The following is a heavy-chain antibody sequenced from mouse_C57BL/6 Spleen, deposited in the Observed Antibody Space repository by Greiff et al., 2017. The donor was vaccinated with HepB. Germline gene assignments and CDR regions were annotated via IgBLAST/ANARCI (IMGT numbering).Heavy chain of an antibody. V-gene: IGHV1-80*01. CDR1: GYAFSSYW. J-gene: IGHJ2*01. Sequence: QVQLKQSGAELVKPGASVKISCKASGYAFSSYWMNWVKQRPGKGLEWIGQIYPGDGDTNYNGKFKGKATLTADKSSSTAYMQLSSLTSEDSAVYFCARRGLLRYFDYWGQGTTLTVSS. D-gene: IGHD2-3*01. CDR3: ARRGLLRYFDY. CDR2: IYPGDGDT.